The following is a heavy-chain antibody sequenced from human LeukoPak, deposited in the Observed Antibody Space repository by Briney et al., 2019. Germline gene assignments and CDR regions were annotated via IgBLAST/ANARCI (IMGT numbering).Heavy chain of an antibody. Sequence: NPSETLSLTCTVSGTSISSGAYSWSWVRQHPGKGLEWIAYIYYSGNTYYNPSLKRRVAISVDTSKNQFSLKLSSVTAADTAVYYCARTITIFGALAYFDYWGQGTPVTVSS. D-gene: IGHD3-3*01. V-gene: IGHV4-31*03. CDR2: IYYSGNT. CDR3: ARTITIFGALAYFDY. CDR1: GTSISSGAYS. J-gene: IGHJ4*02.